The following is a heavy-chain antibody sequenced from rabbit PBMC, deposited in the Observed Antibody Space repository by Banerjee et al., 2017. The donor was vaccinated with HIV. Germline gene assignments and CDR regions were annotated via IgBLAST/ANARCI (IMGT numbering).Heavy chain of an antibody. CDR3: ARSSGSDGTTFNL. Sequence: QSLEESGGDLVKPGASLTLTCTASGFSFSSSYWICWVRQAPGKGLEWIACIYSGDGNTAYASWAKGRFTISKTSSTTVTLQMTSLTAADTATYFCARSSGSDGTTFNLWGPGTLVTV. D-gene: IGHD1-1*01. J-gene: IGHJ4*01. CDR1: GFSFSSSYW. V-gene: IGHV1S40*01. CDR2: IYSGDGNT.